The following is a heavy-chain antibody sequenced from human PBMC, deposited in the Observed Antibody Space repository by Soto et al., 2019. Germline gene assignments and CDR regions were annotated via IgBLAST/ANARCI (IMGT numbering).Heavy chain of an antibody. CDR2: INHSGST. CDR1: GGSFSGYY. J-gene: IGHJ4*02. Sequence: SETLSLTCAVYGGSFSGYYWSWIRQPPGKGLEWIGEINHSGSTNYNPSLKSRVTISVDTSKNHFSLKLSSVTAAETAVYYCARGRLRLRNPPFFDYWGQGTLVTVSS. D-gene: IGHD5-12*01. CDR3: ARGRLRLRNPPFFDY. V-gene: IGHV4-34*01.